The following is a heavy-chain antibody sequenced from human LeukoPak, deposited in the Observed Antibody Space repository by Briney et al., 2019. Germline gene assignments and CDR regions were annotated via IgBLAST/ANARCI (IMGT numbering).Heavy chain of an antibody. CDR1: GGSISSYY. Sequence: SETLSLTCTVSGGSISSYYWSWIRQAPGKGLEWIGYIYYSGSTDYNPSLESRVTISIDTSKNHFSLNLTAVTAADTAIYYCATTGSGRDYYGMDVWGQGTSVTVSS. V-gene: IGHV4-59*01. D-gene: IGHD5-12*01. CDR3: ATTGSGRDYYGMDV. J-gene: IGHJ6*02. CDR2: IYYSGST.